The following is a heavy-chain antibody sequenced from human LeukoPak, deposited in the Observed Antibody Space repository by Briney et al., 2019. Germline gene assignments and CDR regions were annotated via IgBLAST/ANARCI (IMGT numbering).Heavy chain of an antibody. CDR1: GFTFSSYA. CDR3: AKGVRYYFGSGSSHFDY. V-gene: IGHV3-23*01. J-gene: IGHJ4*02. CDR2: ISASGGST. Sequence: GSLRLSSATSGFTFSSYAVNWVRQAPGKGLEWVSGISASGGSTYFADAVKGRFTISRDSSKNTVYLQMNSLRAEDTAVYYCAKGVRYYFGSGSSHFDYWGQGTLVTVSS. D-gene: IGHD3-10*01.